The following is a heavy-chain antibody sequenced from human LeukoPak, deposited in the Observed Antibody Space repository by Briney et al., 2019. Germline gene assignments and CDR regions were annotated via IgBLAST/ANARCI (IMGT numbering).Heavy chain of an antibody. CDR2: IYTSGST. V-gene: IGHV4-4*07. CDR1: GGSISSYY. J-gene: IGHJ3*02. Sequence: SETLSLTCTVSGGSISSYYWSWIRQPAGKGLEWIGRIYTSGSTNYNPSLKSRVTMSVDTSKNQFSLKLSSVTAADTAVYYCARGMGITMIVVGHDAFDIWGQGTMVTVSS. CDR3: ARGMGITMIVVGHDAFDI. D-gene: IGHD3-22*01.